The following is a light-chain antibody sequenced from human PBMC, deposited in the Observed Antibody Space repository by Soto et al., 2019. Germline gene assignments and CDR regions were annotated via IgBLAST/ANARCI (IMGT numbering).Light chain of an antibody. CDR3: MQALQTPLT. V-gene: IGKV2-28*01. CDR2: LGS. Sequence: DIVMTQSPLSLPVTPGEPASISCRSSQSLLLSNGYNYLDWYLQKPGQSPQLLICLGSNRASGVPDRFSGSGSGTDFTLKISRVEAEDVGVYYCMQALQTPLTFGGGTKVEIK. J-gene: IGKJ4*01. CDR1: QSLLLSNGYNY.